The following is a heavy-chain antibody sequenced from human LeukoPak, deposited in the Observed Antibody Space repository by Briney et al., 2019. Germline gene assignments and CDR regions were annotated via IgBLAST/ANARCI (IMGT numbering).Heavy chain of an antibody. CDR3: ARGVSYGDYVDY. Sequence: SETLSLTCTVSGGSISSGDYYWSWIRQPPGKGLEWIGYIYYSGGTYYNPSLKSRVTISVDTSKNQFSLKLSSVTAADTAVYYCARGVSYGDYVDYWGQGTLVTVSS. D-gene: IGHD4-17*01. CDR2: IYYSGGT. V-gene: IGHV4-30-4*01. CDR1: GGSISSGDYY. J-gene: IGHJ4*02.